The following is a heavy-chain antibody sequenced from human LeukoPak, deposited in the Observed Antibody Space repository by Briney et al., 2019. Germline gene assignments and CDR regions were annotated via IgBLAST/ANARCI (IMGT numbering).Heavy chain of an antibody. J-gene: IGHJ4*02. CDR2: IYYSGST. CDR1: GGSISSGDYY. D-gene: IGHD2-2*01. V-gene: IGHV4-30-4*08. CDR3: ASLGYCSSTSCGY. Sequence: SETLSLTCTVSGGSISSGDYYWSWIRQPPGKGLEWIGYIYYSGSTYYNPSLKSRVTISVDTSKNQFSLKLSSVTAADTAVYYCASLGYCSSTSCGYWGQGTLVTVSS.